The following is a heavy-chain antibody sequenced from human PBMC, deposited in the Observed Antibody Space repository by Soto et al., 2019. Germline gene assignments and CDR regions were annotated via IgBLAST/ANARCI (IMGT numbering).Heavy chain of an antibody. J-gene: IGHJ6*03. V-gene: IGHV1-8*01. Sequence: GASVKVSCKASGYTFTSYDINWVRQATGQGLEWMGWMNPNSGNTGYAQKFQGRVTMTRNTSISTAYMELSSLRSEDTAVYYCARGSDSSGWLYYYYMDVWGKGTTVTVSS. CDR1: GYTFTSYD. CDR3: ARGSDSSGWLYYYYMDV. D-gene: IGHD6-19*01. CDR2: MNPNSGNT.